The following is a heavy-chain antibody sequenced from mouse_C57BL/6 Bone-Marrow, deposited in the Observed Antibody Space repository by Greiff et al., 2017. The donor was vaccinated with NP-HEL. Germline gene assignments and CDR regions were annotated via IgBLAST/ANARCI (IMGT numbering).Heavy chain of an antibody. CDR1: GYTFTSYG. CDR2: IYPRSGNT. CDR3: GYYGSFAY. V-gene: IGHV1-81*01. Sequence: VKLQQSGAELARPGASVKLSCKASGYTFTSYGISWVKQRTGQGLEWIGEIYPRSGNTYYNEKFKGKATLTADKSSSTAYMELRSLTSEDSAVYFCGYYGSFAYWGQGTLVTVSA. J-gene: IGHJ3*01. D-gene: IGHD1-1*01.